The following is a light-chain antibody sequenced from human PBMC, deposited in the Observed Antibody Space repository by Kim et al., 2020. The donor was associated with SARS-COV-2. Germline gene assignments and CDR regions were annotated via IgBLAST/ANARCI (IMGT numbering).Light chain of an antibody. CDR3: QQYNNWPPFVT. J-gene: IGKJ2*01. V-gene: IGKV3-15*01. CDR1: QSVSSN. CDR2: GAS. Sequence: EIVMTQSPATLSVSPGERATLSCRASQSVSSNLAWYQQKPGQAPRLLIYGASTRATGIPARFSGSGSGTEFTLTISSLQSEDFAVYYCQQYNNWPPFVTFGQGTKLEI.